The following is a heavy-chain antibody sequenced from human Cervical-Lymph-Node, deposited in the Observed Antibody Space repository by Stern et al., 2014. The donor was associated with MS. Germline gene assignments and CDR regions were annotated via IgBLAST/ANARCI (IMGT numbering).Heavy chain of an antibody. V-gene: IGHV3-7*01. Sequence: EVQLVESGGGLVQPGGSLRLSCAASGFTFSSYWMSWVRQAPGKGLEWVANIKQDGSEKYYVDSVKGRFTISRDNAKNSLYLQMNSLRAEDTAVYYCAREKSLGSSWYGYYYGMDVWGQGTTVTVSS. J-gene: IGHJ6*02. CDR2: IKQDGSEK. CDR1: GFTFSSYW. CDR3: AREKSLGSSWYGYYYGMDV. D-gene: IGHD6-13*01.